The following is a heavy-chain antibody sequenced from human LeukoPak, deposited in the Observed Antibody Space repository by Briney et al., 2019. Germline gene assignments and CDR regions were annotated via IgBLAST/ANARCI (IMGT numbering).Heavy chain of an antibody. CDR1: GFTFSDYY. D-gene: IGHD3-3*01. J-gene: IGHJ4*02. CDR2: ISSSGSTI. Sequence: PGGSLRLSCAASGFTFSDYYMSWIRQAPGKGLEWVSYISSSGSTIYYADSVKGRFTISRDNAKNSLYLQMNSLRAEDTAVYYCAREAYDFWSGYYRSFLDYWGQGTLVTVSS. V-gene: IGHV3-11*04. CDR3: AREAYDFWSGYYRSFLDY.